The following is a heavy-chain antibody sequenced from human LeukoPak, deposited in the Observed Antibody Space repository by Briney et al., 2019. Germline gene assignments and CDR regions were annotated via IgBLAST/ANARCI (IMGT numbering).Heavy chain of an antibody. CDR3: ARTVVALYYYYYYYMDV. CDR2: IYYSGST. V-gene: IGHV4-39*01. CDR1: GGSLSSSSYY. Sequence: SETLSLTCTVSGGSLSSSSYYWGWIRQPPGKGLEWIGSIYYSGSTYYNPSLKSRVTISVDTSKNQFSLKLSSVTAADTAVYYCARTVVALYYYYYYYMDVWGKGTTVTVSS. J-gene: IGHJ6*03. D-gene: IGHD2-15*01.